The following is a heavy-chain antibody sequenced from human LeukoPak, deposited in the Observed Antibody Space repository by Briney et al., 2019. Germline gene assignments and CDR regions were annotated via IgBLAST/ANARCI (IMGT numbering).Heavy chain of an antibody. J-gene: IGHJ4*02. D-gene: IGHD6-13*01. V-gene: IGHV3-21*01. Sequence: GGSLRLSCAASEFTFSTYNMNWVRQAPGRGLEWVSSISSSSYYIHYADSVKGRFTISRDNAKNSLYLQMNSLRAEDTAVYYCARVGFIAAAALDYWGQGTLVTVSS. CDR2: ISSSSYYI. CDR3: ARVGFIAAAALDY. CDR1: EFTFSTYN.